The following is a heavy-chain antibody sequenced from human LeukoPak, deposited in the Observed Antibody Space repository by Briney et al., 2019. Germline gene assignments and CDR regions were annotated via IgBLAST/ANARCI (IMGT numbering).Heavy chain of an antibody. CDR3: AKDPRDSSGYSPYYYGMDV. CDR1: GVTLSSYA. CDR2: ISSSGSGGNT. D-gene: IGHD3-22*01. J-gene: IGHJ6*02. V-gene: IGHV3-23*01. Sequence: GGSLRLSCAASGVTLSSYAMSWARQAPGKGLEWVSGISSSGSGGNTYYADSVKGRFTISRDSSKNTLFLHMNTLRAEDTAVYYCAKDPRDSSGYSPYYYGMDVWSQGTTVTVSS.